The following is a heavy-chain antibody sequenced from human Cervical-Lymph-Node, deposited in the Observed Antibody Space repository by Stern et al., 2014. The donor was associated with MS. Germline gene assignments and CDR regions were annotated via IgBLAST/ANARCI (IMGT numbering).Heavy chain of an antibody. J-gene: IGHJ3*02. Sequence: QVQLVQSGAEVKKPGASVKVSCKASGYTFTSYGISWVRQDPGQGLEWMGWISSYNVNTNDAHKLQGRVSLTADTSTSTAYMELRSLRSDDTAVYYCARGLLGSENAFDIWGQGTMVTVSS. V-gene: IGHV1-18*01. CDR3: ARGLLGSENAFDI. CDR2: ISSYNVNT. CDR1: GYTFTSYG. D-gene: IGHD2-15*01.